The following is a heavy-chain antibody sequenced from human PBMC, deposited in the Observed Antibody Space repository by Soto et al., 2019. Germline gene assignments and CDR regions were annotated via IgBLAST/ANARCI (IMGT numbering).Heavy chain of an antibody. Sequence: GGSLRLSCAASGFTFSSYSMNWVRQAPGKGLEWVSSITGSSSYIYYADSEKGRFTISRDNAKNFLYLQMNSLRAEDTAVYYCARDVYYYDSSAYWAYWGQGT. CDR1: GFTFSSYS. CDR2: ITGSSSYI. CDR3: ARDVYYYDSSAYWAY. V-gene: IGHV3-21*04. J-gene: IGHJ4*02. D-gene: IGHD3-22*01.